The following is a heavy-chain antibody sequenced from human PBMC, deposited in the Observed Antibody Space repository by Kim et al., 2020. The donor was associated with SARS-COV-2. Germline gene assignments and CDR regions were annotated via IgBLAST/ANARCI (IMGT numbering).Heavy chain of an antibody. CDR3: AKVVGATLPYWYFDL. J-gene: IGHJ2*01. V-gene: IGHV3-23*03. D-gene: IGHD1-26*01. Sequence: DAVKGRFTNSRGNSKNTLYLQLNSLRAEDTAVYYCAKVVGATLPYWYFDLWGRGTLVTVSS.